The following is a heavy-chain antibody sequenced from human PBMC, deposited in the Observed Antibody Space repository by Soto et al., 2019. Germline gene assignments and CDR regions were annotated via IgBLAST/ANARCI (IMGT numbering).Heavy chain of an antibody. J-gene: IGHJ3*02. D-gene: IGHD3-10*01. CDR2: IIPIFGTA. Sequence: QVQLVQSGAEVKKPGSSVKVSCKASGGTFSSYAISWVRQAPGQGLEWMGGIIPIFGTANYAQKFQGRVTITADESTSTDYMELSSLRSEDTAVYYCARSITMVRGVGDDAFDIWGQGTMVTVSS. CDR1: GGTFSSYA. V-gene: IGHV1-69*01. CDR3: ARSITMVRGVGDDAFDI.